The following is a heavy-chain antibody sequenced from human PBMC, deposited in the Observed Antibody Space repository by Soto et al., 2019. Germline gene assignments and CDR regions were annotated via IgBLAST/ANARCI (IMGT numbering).Heavy chain of an antibody. J-gene: IGHJ4*02. Sequence: PGGSLNISCKGSGYSFTSYWIGWVRQMPGKGLEWMGIIYSGDSDTRYSPSFQGQVTISADKSISTAYLQWSSLKASDTAMYYCARQYDGSGYYETSFDYWGQGTLVTVSS. CDR1: GYSFTSYW. D-gene: IGHD3-22*01. CDR2: IYSGDSDT. CDR3: ARQYDGSGYYETSFDY. V-gene: IGHV5-51*01.